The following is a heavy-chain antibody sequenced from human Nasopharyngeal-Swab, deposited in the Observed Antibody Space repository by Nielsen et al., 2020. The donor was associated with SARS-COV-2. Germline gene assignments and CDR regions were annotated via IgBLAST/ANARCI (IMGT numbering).Heavy chain of an antibody. Sequence: SLKISCAASGFTFDDYAMHWVRQAPGKGLEWVSGISWNSGSICYADSVKGRFTISRDNAKNSLYLQMNSLRAEDTALYYCAKDTGHYYGSGLHDAFDIWGQGTMVTVSS. J-gene: IGHJ3*02. CDR2: ISWNSGSI. CDR3: AKDTGHYYGSGLHDAFDI. D-gene: IGHD3-10*01. V-gene: IGHV3-9*01. CDR1: GFTFDDYA.